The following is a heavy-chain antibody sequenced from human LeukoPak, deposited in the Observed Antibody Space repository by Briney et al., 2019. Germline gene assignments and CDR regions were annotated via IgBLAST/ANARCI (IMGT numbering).Heavy chain of an antibody. D-gene: IGHD2-21*02. V-gene: IGHV3-30-3*01. CDR1: GFTFSSYA. CDR3: AALLGDGSIDY. J-gene: IGHJ4*02. Sequence: GRSLRLSCAASGFTFSSYAMHWVRQAPGKGLEWVAVISYDGSNKYYADSVKGRFTISRDNSKNTLYLQMNSLRAEDTAVYYCAALLGDGSIDYWGQGTLVTVSS. CDR2: ISYDGSNK.